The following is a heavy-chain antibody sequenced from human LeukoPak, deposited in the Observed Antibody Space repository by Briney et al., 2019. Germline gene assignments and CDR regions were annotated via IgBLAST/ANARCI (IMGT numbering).Heavy chain of an antibody. Sequence: KAGESLKISCKGSGYSFTSYWIGWVRQMPGKGLEWMGIIYPGDSDTRYSPSFQGQVTISADKSISTAYLQWSSLKASDTAMYYCATAELSSSRPAVSYGMDVWGQGTTVTVSS. CDR1: GYSFTSYW. D-gene: IGHD6-13*01. CDR3: ATAELSSSRPAVSYGMDV. V-gene: IGHV5-51*01. CDR2: IYPGDSDT. J-gene: IGHJ6*02.